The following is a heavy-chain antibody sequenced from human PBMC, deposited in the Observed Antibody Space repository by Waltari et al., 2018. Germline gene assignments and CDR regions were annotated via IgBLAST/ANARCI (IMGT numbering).Heavy chain of an antibody. Sequence: QLQLQESGPGLVKPSETLSLTCTVSGGSISSSSYYWGWIRQPPGKGLEWIGSIYYSGSTYYNPSRKRRVTISVETSKNQFSLKLSSVTAADTAVYYCARERYCSSTSCYSYYYYGMDVWGQGTTVTVSS. CDR1: GGSISSSSYY. CDR2: IYYSGST. D-gene: IGHD2-2*01. V-gene: IGHV4-39*02. J-gene: IGHJ6*02. CDR3: ARERYCSSTSCYSYYYYGMDV.